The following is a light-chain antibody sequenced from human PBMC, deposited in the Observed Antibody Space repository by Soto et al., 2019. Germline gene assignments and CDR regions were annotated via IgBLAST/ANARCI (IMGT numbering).Light chain of an antibody. CDR3: QQYGDPPWT. Sequence: DIVMTQSPGTLSLSPGERATLSCRASQSGSGLFLAWYQQKAGQAPRLLIYRASIRATGIPDRFSGSTSGTDFTLTITRLEREDFAVYYCQQYGDPPWTFGQGTRVDIK. CDR1: QSGSGLF. CDR2: RAS. J-gene: IGKJ1*01. V-gene: IGKV3-20*01.